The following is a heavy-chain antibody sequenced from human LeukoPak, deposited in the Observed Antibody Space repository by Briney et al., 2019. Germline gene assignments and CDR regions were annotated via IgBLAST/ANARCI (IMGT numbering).Heavy chain of an antibody. V-gene: IGHV3-30-3*01. J-gene: IGHJ4*02. CDR2: ISYDGSNK. Sequence: GRSPRLSCAASGFTFSSYAMHWVRQAPGKGLEWVAVISYDGSNKYYADSVKGRFTISRDNSKNTLYLQMNSLRAEDTAVYFCASAAGPFDHWGQGTLVTVSS. D-gene: IGHD6-13*01. CDR1: GFTFSSYA. CDR3: ASAAGPFDH.